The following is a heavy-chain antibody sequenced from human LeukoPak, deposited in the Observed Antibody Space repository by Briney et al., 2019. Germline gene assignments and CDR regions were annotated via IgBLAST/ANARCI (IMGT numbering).Heavy chain of an antibody. CDR3: AKVGGDSDYYYYYMDV. Sequence: GGSLRLSCAASGFTFSGYAMSWVRQAPGKGLKWVSTISGGGGNTNYADSVKGRFTISRDNSKSTLYLQMNSLRAEDTAVYYCAKVGGDSDYYYYYMDVWGKGTTVTVSS. CDR2: ISGGGGNT. CDR1: GFTFSGYA. V-gene: IGHV3-23*01. J-gene: IGHJ6*03. D-gene: IGHD4-17*01.